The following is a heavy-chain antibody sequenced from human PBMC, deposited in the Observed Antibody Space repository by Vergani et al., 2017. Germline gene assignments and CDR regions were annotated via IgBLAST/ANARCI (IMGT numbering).Heavy chain of an antibody. CDR2: IFSNDEK. CDR3: ARIFSSSWYYYYYYMDV. D-gene: IGHD6-13*01. Sequence: QESGPGLVKPSETLSLTCTVSGFSLSNARMGVSWIRQPPGKALEWLAHIFSNDEKSYSTSLKSRLTISKDTSKSQVVLTMTNMDPVDTATYYCARIFSSSWYYYYYYMDVWGKGTTVTVSS. V-gene: IGHV2-26*01. CDR1: GFSLSNARMG. J-gene: IGHJ6*03.